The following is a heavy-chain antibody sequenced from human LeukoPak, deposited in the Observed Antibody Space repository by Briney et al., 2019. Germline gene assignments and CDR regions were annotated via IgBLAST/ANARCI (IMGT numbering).Heavy chain of an antibody. V-gene: IGHV3-64*01. CDR3: ARRSDGVLRYFDWPLDY. J-gene: IGHJ4*02. CDR2: ISSNGGST. Sequence: PGGSLRLSCAASGFTFSSYAMHWVRQAPGKGLEYVSAISSNGGSTYYANSVKGRFTISRDNSKNTLYPQMGSLRAEDMAVYYCARRSDGVLRYFDWPLDYWGQGTLVTVSS. D-gene: IGHD3-9*01. CDR1: GFTFSSYA.